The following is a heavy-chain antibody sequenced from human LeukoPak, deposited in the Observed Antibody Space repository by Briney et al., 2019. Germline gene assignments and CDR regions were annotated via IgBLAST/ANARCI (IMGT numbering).Heavy chain of an antibody. J-gene: IGHJ4*02. V-gene: IGHV3-23*01. Sequence: PGGSLRLSCAASGFTFSSYAMSWVRQAPGKGLEWVSAISGSGGSTYYADSVKGRFTISRDNSKHTLYLQMNSLRAEDTAVYYCAKDAMITFGGVIVQPDYWGQGTLVTVSS. CDR2: ISGSGGST. D-gene: IGHD3-16*02. CDR1: GFTFSSYA. CDR3: AKDAMITFGGVIVQPDY.